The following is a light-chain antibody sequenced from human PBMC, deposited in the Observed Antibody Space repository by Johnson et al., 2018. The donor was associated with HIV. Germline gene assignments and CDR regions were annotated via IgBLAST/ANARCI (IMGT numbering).Light chain of an antibody. CDR3: GTWDNSLRTAF. J-gene: IGLJ1*01. CDR1: SSNIGDNS. CDR2: DDD. Sequence: QSVLTQPPSVSAAPGQKVTISCSGSSSNIGDNSVSWYQHLPGTAPKLLIYDDDKRPSDIPDRFSGSKSGTSATLGITGLQTGDEADYFCGTWDNSLRTAFFGTWTKVTVL. V-gene: IGLV1-51*01.